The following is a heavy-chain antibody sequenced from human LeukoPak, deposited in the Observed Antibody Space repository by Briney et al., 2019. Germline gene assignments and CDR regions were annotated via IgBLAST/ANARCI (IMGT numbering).Heavy chain of an antibody. V-gene: IGHV4-28*01. J-gene: IGHJ4*02. CDR1: GYSISSSNW. Sequence: SETLSLTCAVSGYSISSSNWWGWIRQPPGKGLEWIGYIYYSGCTYYNPSLKSRVTMSVDTSKNQFSLKLSSVTAVDTAVYYCARVGYCSGGSCSGFDYWGQGTLVTVSS. CDR2: IYYSGCT. CDR3: ARVGYCSGGSCSGFDY. D-gene: IGHD2-15*01.